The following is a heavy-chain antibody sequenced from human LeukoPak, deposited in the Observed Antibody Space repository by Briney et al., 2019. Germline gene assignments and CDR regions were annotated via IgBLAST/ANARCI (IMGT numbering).Heavy chain of an antibody. V-gene: IGHV1-8*01. D-gene: IGHD3-10*01. Sequence: GASVKVSCKASGYTFTSYDINWVRQATGQGLEWMGWMNPNSGSTGYAQKFQGRVTMIRNTSISTAYMELSSLRSEDTAVYYCARFRKYYYGSGSFHVDPWGQGTLVTVSS. CDR3: ARFRKYYYGSGSFHVDP. CDR1: GYTFTSYD. J-gene: IGHJ5*02. CDR2: MNPNSGST.